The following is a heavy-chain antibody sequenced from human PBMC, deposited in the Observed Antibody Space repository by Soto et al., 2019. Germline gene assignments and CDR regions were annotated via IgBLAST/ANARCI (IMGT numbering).Heavy chain of an antibody. D-gene: IGHD2-8*01. J-gene: IGHJ4*02. CDR3: ARLPCINGESPYYYFDY. CDR2: INPSGGST. Sequence: ASVKVYCKASGYPFTSNYMHWVRQAPGQGLEWTGIINPSGGSTSYAQKFQGRVTMTRDTPTSTVYMELSSLRSEDTAVYYCARLPCINGESPYYYFDYWGQGTQVTVSS. V-gene: IGHV1-46*01. CDR1: GYPFTSNY.